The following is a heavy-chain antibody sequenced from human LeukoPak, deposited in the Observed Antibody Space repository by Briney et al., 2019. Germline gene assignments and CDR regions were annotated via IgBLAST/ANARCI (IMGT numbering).Heavy chain of an antibody. Sequence: ASVKVSCKASGGTFSSYAISWVRQAPGQGLEWMGRIIPIFGIANYAQKFQGRVTTTTDESTSAAYMELSSLRSEDTAVYYCARGEVDGYNSLDYWGQGTLVTVSS. CDR3: ARGEVDGYNSLDY. V-gene: IGHV1-69*05. CDR2: IIPIFGIA. D-gene: IGHD5-24*01. CDR1: GGTFSSYA. J-gene: IGHJ4*02.